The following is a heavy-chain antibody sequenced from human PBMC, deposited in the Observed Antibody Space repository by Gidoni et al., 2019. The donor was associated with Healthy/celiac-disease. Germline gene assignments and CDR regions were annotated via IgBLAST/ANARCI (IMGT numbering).Heavy chain of an antibody. J-gene: IGHJ4*02. D-gene: IGHD3-16*01. Sequence: QVQLQQWGAGLLKPSETLSLTCAVYGGSFSGYYWSWIRQPPGKGLEWIGEINHSGSTNYNPSLKRRVTISVDTSQNQFSLKLSSVTAADTAVYYCAREAAGGDDYWGQGTLVTVSS. V-gene: IGHV4-34*01. CDR1: GGSFSGYY. CDR3: AREAAGGDDY. CDR2: INHSGST.